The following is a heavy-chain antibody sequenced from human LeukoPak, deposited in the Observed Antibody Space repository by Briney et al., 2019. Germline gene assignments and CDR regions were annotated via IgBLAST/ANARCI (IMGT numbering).Heavy chain of an antibody. CDR2: ISYDGSNE. D-gene: IGHD5-18*01. J-gene: IGHJ4*02. CDR1: GFTFSSYV. V-gene: IGHV3-30*14. Sequence: SGGSLRLSCAASGFTFSSYVMHWVRQAPGKGLEWVAIISYDGSNEYYADSVKGRFTVSRDNSKNTLYLQMNSLRAEDTAVYYCAREPNTAMGDYWGQGTLVTVSS. CDR3: AREPNTAMGDY.